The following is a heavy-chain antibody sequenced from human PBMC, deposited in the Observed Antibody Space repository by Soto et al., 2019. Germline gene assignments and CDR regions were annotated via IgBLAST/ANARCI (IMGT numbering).Heavy chain of an antibody. CDR2: IYWDDDK. D-gene: IGHD2-15*01. J-gene: IGHJ6*03. CDR1: GSSLSTSGVG. CDR3: AHRRGYFIGGSCYSYYCYLMDF. Sequence: SGPTLVNPTQTLTLTCTFSGSSLSTSGVGVGWIRQPPGKALEWLALIYWDDDKRYSPSLKSRLTITKDTSKNQVVLTMTNMDPVDTATFYCAHRRGYFIGGSCYSYYCYLMDFWGKGSSVTVSS. V-gene: IGHV2-5*02.